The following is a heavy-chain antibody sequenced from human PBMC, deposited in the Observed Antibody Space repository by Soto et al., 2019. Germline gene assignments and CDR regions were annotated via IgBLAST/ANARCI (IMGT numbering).Heavy chain of an antibody. Sequence: PGGSLRLSCAACGFTFSSYSVHWVRQAPGKGLDWVAGISYDGINKYYADSVKGRFTISRDNSRSTLYLHMNSLRTEDTAVYYCARDWAEIGTGYYQLDYWGQGTLVTGS. CDR1: GFTFSSYS. J-gene: IGHJ4*02. D-gene: IGHD3-22*01. V-gene: IGHV3-30-3*01. CDR3: ARDWAEIGTGYYQLDY. CDR2: ISYDGINK.